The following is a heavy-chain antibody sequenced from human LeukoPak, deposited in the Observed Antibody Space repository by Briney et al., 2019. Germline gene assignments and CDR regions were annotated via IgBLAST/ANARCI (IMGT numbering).Heavy chain of an antibody. J-gene: IGHJ4*02. CDR2: INPNSGGT. Sequence: ASVKVSCKASGYTFTGYYIHWVRQAPGQGLEWMGWINPNSGGTNYAQKFQGRVTMTRDTSISTAYMELSRLRSDDTAVYYCARDPPYYYDSSGYYSDYWGQGTLVTVSS. V-gene: IGHV1-2*02. CDR1: GYTFTGYY. CDR3: ARDPPYYYDSSGYYSDY. D-gene: IGHD3-22*01.